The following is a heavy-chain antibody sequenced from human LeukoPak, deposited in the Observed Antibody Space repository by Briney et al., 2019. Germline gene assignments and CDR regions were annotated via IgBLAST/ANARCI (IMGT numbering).Heavy chain of an antibody. J-gene: IGHJ4*02. CDR1: GGSISSGGYY. CDR2: IYYSGST. V-gene: IGHV4-31*03. Sequence: PSQTLSLTCTVSGGSISSGGYYWSWTRQHPGKGLEWIGYIYYSGSTYYNPSLKSRVTISVDTYKNKFSLKLSSVTAADTAVYYCARELRYSYGLFDYWGQGTLVTVSS. CDR3: ARELRYSYGLFDY. D-gene: IGHD5-18*01.